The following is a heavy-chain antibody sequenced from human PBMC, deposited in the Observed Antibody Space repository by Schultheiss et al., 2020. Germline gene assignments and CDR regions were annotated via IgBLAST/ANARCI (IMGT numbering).Heavy chain of an antibody. CDR3: ARGEEAPYYYYGMDV. J-gene: IGHJ6*02. CDR2: ISYDGSNK. V-gene: IGHV3-30*04. Sequence: GESLKISCAASGFTFSSYAIHWVRQAPGKGLEWVAVISYDGSNKYYADSVKGRFTISRDNSKNTLYLQMNSLRAEDTAVYYCARGEEAPYYYYGMDVWGQGTTVTVSS. CDR1: GFTFSSYA.